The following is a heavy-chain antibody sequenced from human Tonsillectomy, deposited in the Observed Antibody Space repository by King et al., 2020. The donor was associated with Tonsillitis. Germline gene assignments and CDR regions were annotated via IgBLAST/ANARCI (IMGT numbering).Heavy chain of an antibody. J-gene: IGHJ4*02. CDR1: GFTFSDYA. Sequence: VQLVESGGGVVQPGGSLRLSCAASGFTFSDYAIHWVRQVPGKGLEWVAVISSDGYNKYYTDSVKGRFTISRDDSKNTLYLQMNSLRPEDTTVYYCAIGARGGSTAAGSPIDFWGQGTLVTVSS. D-gene: IGHD6-13*01. V-gene: IGHV3-30*10. CDR2: ISSDGYNK. CDR3: AIGARGGSTAAGSPIDF.